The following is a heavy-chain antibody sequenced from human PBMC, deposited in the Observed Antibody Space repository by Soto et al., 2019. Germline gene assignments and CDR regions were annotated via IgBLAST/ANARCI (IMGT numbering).Heavy chain of an antibody. CDR1: GYTFTSYY. V-gene: IGHV1-46*01. Sequence: ASVKVSWKASGYTFTSYYMHWVRQAPGQGLEWMGIINPSGGSTSYAQKFQGRVTMTRDTSTSTVYMELSSLRSEDAAVYYCARELGADYCSSTSCYSGDYWGQGTLVTVSS. J-gene: IGHJ4*02. CDR3: ARELGADYCSSTSCYSGDY. CDR2: INPSGGST. D-gene: IGHD2-2*01.